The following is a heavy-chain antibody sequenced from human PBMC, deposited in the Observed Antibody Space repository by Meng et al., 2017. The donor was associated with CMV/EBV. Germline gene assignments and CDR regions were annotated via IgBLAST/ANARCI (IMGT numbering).Heavy chain of an antibody. Sequence: GESLKISCAASGFTFSSYSMNWVRQAPGKGLEWVSYISSSSSTIYYADSVKGRFTISRDNAKNSLYLQMNSLRAEDTAVYYCARDWGRTSFKHLPHNDYWGQGTLVTVSS. D-gene: IGHD3-16*01. CDR2: ISSSSSTI. J-gene: IGHJ4*02. CDR1: GFTFSSYS. CDR3: ARDWGRTSFKHLPHNDY. V-gene: IGHV3-48*04.